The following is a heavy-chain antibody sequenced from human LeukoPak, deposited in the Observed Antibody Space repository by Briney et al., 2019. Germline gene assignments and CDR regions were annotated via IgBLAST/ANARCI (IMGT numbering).Heavy chain of an antibody. D-gene: IGHD1-26*01. CDR3: ARGGPLSYSGSLYGAFDI. CDR2: VVYDGNKE. J-gene: IGHJ3*02. V-gene: IGHV3-30*14. Sequence: GGSLRLSCAASGFTFSSYAMHWVRQAPGKGLEWVAVVVYDGNKEYYADSVKGRFTISRDNSKNTLYLQMNSLRAEDTAVYYCARGGPLSYSGSLYGAFDIWGQGTMVTVSS. CDR1: GFTFSSYA.